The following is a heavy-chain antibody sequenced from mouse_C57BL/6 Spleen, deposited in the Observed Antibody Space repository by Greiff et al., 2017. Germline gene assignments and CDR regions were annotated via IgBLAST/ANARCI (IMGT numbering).Heavy chain of an antibody. D-gene: IGHD1-1*01. CDR3: ARSGYYGLYYFDC. V-gene: IGHV1-66*01. Sequence: VQLQQSGPELVKPGASVKISCKASGYSFTSYYIHWVKQRPGQGLEWIGWIYPGSGNTKYNEKFKGKATLTADTSSSTAYMQLSSLTSEDSAVYYCARSGYYGLYYFDCWGQGTTLTVSS. CDR1: GYSFTSYY. J-gene: IGHJ2*01. CDR2: IYPGSGNT.